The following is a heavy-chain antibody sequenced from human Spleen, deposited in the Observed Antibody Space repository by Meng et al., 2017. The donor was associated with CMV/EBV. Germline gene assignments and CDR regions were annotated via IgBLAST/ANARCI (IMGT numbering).Heavy chain of an antibody. Sequence: GESLKISCAASGFTFSGSAMHWVRQASGKGLEWVGRIRSKANSYATAYAASVKGRFTISSDDSKNTAYLQMNSLKTEDTAVYYCTLTTVTTYGYWGQGTLVTVSS. CDR2: IRSKANSYAT. CDR1: GFTFSGSA. J-gene: IGHJ4*02. D-gene: IGHD4-17*01. V-gene: IGHV3-73*01. CDR3: TLTTVTTYGY.